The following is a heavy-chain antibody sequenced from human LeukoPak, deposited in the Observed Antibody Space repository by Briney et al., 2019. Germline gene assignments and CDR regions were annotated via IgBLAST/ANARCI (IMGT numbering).Heavy chain of an antibody. CDR1: GFTFSNAW. D-gene: IGHD6-13*01. CDR2: IKPKTEGGTT. Sequence: GGSLRLSCAASGFTFSNAWMTWVRQAPRKGLERVGRIKPKTEGGTTDYTAPVKGRFTISRDDAESTRYLQMNSLKTQDTGIYYSTTVVGSIWGQGTLVTVSS. J-gene: IGHJ4*02. V-gene: IGHV3-15*01. CDR3: TTVVGSI.